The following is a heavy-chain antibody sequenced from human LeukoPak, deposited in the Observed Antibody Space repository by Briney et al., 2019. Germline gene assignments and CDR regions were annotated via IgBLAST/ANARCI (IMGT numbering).Heavy chain of an antibody. CDR2: MYYSGST. V-gene: IGHV4-39*07. CDR3: ARETWLQP. Sequence: PSETLSLTCTVSGGSISSISYYWGWIRQPPGKGLEWIVSMYYSGSTYNNPSLKSRVTISVDTSKNQFSLKLSSVTAADTAVYYCARETWLQPWGQGTLVTVSS. J-gene: IGHJ4*02. D-gene: IGHD5-18*01. CDR1: GGSISSISYY.